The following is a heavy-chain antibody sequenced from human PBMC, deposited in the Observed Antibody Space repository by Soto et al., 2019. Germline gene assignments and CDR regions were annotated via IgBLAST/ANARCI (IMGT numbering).Heavy chain of an antibody. CDR1: GYTFTSYD. V-gene: IGHV1-8*01. D-gene: IGHD1-7*01. CDR3: ARGSNWNYPLEYYYYYYYYMDV. CDR2: MNPNSGNT. J-gene: IGHJ6*03. Sequence: GASVKVSCKASGYTFTSYDINWVRQATGQGLEWMGWMNPNSGNTGYAQKFQGRVTMTRNTSISTAYMELSSLRSEDTAVYYCARGSNWNYPLEYYYYYYYYMDVWGKGTTVTVSS.